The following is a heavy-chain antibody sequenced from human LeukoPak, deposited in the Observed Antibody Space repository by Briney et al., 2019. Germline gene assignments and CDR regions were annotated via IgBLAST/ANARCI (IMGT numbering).Heavy chain of an antibody. V-gene: IGHV3-7*01. CDR3: ARVLTDSSSSYFGY. D-gene: IGHD6-6*01. CDR1: GFTFSSYE. Sequence: PGGSLRLSCAASGFTFSSYEMNWVRQAPGKGLEWVANIKQDGSEKYYVDSVKGRFTISRDNAKNSLYLQMNSLRAEDTAVYYCARVLTDSSSSYFGYWGQGTLVTVSS. CDR2: IKQDGSEK. J-gene: IGHJ4*02.